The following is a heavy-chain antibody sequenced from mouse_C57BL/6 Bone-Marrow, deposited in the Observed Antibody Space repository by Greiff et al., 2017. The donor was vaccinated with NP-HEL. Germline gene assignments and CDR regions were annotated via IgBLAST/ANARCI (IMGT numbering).Heavy chain of an antibody. Sequence: EVKLQESGGGLVKPGGSLKLSCAASGYTFSDYGMHWVRQAPEKGLEWVAYISSGSGTIYYADTVKGRFTITRDKAKNTLFLQMTSLRSEDTAMYYCARLGYAMDYWGQGTSVTVSS. CDR1: GYTFSDYG. D-gene: IGHD4-1*01. CDR2: ISSGSGTI. V-gene: IGHV5-17*01. CDR3: ARLGYAMDY. J-gene: IGHJ4*01.